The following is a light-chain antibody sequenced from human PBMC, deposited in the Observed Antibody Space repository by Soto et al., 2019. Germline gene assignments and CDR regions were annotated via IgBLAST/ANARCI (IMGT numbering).Light chain of an antibody. CDR1: SSDVGSNSL. Sequence: QSVLTQPASVSGSPGQSITISCTGTSSDVGSNSLVSWYQQPPGKAPKLKIYEGSKRPSGVSNRFSGSKSGNTASLTISGLKADDEGEYYCSAYVGTTLVFGGGTKLTVL. CDR3: SAYVGTTLV. J-gene: IGLJ2*01. V-gene: IGLV2-23*01. CDR2: EGS.